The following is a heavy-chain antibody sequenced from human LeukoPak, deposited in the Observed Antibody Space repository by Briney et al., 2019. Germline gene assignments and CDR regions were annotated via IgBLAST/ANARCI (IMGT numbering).Heavy chain of an antibody. D-gene: IGHD7-27*01. CDR1: GGSINYDY. J-gene: IGHJ4*02. V-gene: IGHV4-59*08. CDR2: VYLTAHA. CDR3: ARHDLTGSHLFDS. Sequence: SETLSLTCAVSGGSINYDYWSWVRQPPGKGLEWNGYVYLTAHAAYSPSLKSRPNVSVAESKLQFSLRLRSVTAADTAVYYCARHDLTGSHLFDSWGQGPLVRVAS.